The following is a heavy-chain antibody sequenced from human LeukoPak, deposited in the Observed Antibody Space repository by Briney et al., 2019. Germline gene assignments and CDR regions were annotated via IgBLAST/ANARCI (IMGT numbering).Heavy chain of an antibody. D-gene: IGHD3-9*01. CDR2: ISAYNGNT. J-gene: IGHJ4*02. CDR3: VRDVIYDILTGYSLGLDY. Sequence: ASVTVSCKASGYTFTSYGISWVRQAPGQGLEWMGWISAYNGNTNYAQKLQGIVTMTTDTSTSTAYMELRSLRSDDTAVYYCVRDVIYDILTGYSLGLDYWGQGTLVTVSS. V-gene: IGHV1-18*01. CDR1: GYTFTSYG.